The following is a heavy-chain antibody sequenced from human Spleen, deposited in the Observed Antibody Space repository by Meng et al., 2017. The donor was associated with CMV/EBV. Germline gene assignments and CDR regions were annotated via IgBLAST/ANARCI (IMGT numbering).Heavy chain of an antibody. CDR2: ISYDGSNK. D-gene: IGHD5-12*01. V-gene: IGHV3-30-3*01. CDR1: GFTFSSYA. J-gene: IGHJ3*02. Sequence: GESLKISCAASGFTFSSYAMHWVRQAPGKGLEWVAVISYDGSNKYYADSVKGRFTISRDNSKNTLYLQMNSLRAEDTAVYYCARAMRLRTGAFDIWGQGTMVTVSS. CDR3: ARAMRLRTGAFDI.